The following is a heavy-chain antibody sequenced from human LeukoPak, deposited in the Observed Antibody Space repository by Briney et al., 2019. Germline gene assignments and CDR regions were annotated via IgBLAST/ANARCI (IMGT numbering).Heavy chain of an antibody. CDR2: ISYSGNT. CDR1: GDSISSDGYS. J-gene: IGHJ3*02. D-gene: IGHD2-21*02. V-gene: IGHV4-31*03. CDR3: ARDFLRTASPDAFDI. Sequence: MPSETQSLTCTVSGDSISSDGYSWTWIRQPPGKGLEWIGHISYSGNTYYNPSLNSRLTISADASKNQFSLNLTSVTAADTAMYYCARDFLRTASPDAFDIWGQGMIFSGSS.